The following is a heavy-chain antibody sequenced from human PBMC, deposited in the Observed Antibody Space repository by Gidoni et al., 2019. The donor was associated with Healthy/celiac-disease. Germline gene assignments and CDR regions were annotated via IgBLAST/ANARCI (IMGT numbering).Heavy chain of an antibody. J-gene: IGHJ2*01. CDR2: IFSNDEK. CDR3: ARTLGDLGYFDL. Sequence: QVTLKESGPVLAKPTDTLTLPRTVSGFSHSNARMGVSWIRQPPGKALEWLAHIFSNDEKTYSTSLKSRLTISKDTSKSQVVLTMTNMDPVDTATYYCARTLGDLGYFDLWGRGTLVTVSS. V-gene: IGHV2-26*01. CDR1: GFSHSNARMG. D-gene: IGHD3-10*01.